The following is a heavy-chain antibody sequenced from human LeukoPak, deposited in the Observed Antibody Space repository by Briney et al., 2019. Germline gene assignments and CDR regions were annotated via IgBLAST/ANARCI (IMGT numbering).Heavy chain of an antibody. J-gene: IGHJ4*02. CDR3: ARESSASTRGRFDY. Sequence: SETLSLTCAVSGGSISSSNWWSWVRQPPGKGLEWIGEIYHSGSTNYNPSLKSRVTISVDKSKNQFSLKLSSVTAADTAVYYCARESSASTRGRFDYWGQGTLVTVSS. CDR2: IYHSGST. D-gene: IGHD3-22*01. V-gene: IGHV4-4*02. CDR1: GGSISSSNW.